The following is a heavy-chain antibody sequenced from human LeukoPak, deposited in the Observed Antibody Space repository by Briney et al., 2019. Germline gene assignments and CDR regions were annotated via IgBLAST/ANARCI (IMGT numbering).Heavy chain of an antibody. D-gene: IGHD3-10*01. CDR3: ARDFHSPSYSGGYFDY. Sequence: ASVKVSCKASGYTFTSYGISWVRQAPGQGLEWMGWISAYNGNTNYAQKLQGRVTMTTDTSTSTAYMELRSLRSDDTAVYYCARDFHSPSYSGGYFDYWGQGTLVTVSS. CDR2: ISAYNGNT. CDR1: GYTFTSYG. J-gene: IGHJ4*02. V-gene: IGHV1-18*01.